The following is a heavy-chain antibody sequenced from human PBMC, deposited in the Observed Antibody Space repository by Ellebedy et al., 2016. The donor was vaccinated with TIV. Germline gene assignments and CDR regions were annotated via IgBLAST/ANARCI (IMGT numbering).Heavy chain of an antibody. Sequence: MPSETLSLTCTVSGGSISSSTYYWGRIRQSPGKGLEWIGEINHGGSTNYNPSLKSRVSISVDTSKNQFSLKLTSMTAADTAVYYCARVSNLKGADYWGQGTLVTVSS. CDR3: ARVSNLKGADY. CDR1: GGSISSSTYY. CDR2: INHGGST. J-gene: IGHJ4*02. V-gene: IGHV4-39*07. D-gene: IGHD3-16*01.